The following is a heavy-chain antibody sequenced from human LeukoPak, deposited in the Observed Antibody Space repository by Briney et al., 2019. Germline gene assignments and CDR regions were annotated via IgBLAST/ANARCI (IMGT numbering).Heavy chain of an antibody. Sequence: SETLSLTCTVSGGSISSYYWSWIRQPAGKGLEWIGRIYTSGSTNYNPSLKSRVTISVDTSKNQFSLKLSSVTAADTAVYYCARFGYDSGSYYKSIGYWGQGTLVTVSS. V-gene: IGHV4-4*07. D-gene: IGHD3-10*01. CDR2: IYTSGST. CDR1: GGSISSYY. J-gene: IGHJ4*02. CDR3: ARFGYDSGSYYKSIGY.